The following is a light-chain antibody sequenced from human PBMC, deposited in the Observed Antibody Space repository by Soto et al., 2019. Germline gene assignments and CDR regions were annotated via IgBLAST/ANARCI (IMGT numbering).Light chain of an antibody. V-gene: IGKV3-15*01. CDR1: QSVSSN. CDR2: GAS. CDR3: QQYNNWPRT. Sequence: EIVMTQSPATLSVSPGERVTLSCRASQSVSSNLAWYQQKPGQVPRLLIYGASTRVTGIPARFSGSGSGTAFTLTISSLQSEDFAVYYCQQYNNWPRTFGPGTKVDIK. J-gene: IGKJ3*01.